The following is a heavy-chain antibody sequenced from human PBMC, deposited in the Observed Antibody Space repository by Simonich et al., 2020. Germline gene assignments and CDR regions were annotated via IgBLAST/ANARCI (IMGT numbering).Heavy chain of an antibody. V-gene: IGHV1-2*02. D-gene: IGHD5-18*01. J-gene: IGHJ3*02. Sequence: QVQLVQSGAEVKKPGASVKVSCKASGYTFTGYYMHWVRQAPGQGLGWMRWSNPNKGSTNYAQKFQGRVTMTRDTSISTAYMELSRLRSDDTAVYYCARVSGGTAMVTSTFDIWGQGTMVTVSS. CDR3: ARVSGGTAMVTSTFDI. CDR1: GYTFTGYY. CDR2: SNPNKGST.